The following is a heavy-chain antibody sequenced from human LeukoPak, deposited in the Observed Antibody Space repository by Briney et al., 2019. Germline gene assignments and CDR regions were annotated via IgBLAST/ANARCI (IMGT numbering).Heavy chain of an antibody. CDR3: VRGRYYDSSGHGAFDI. J-gene: IGHJ3*02. D-gene: IGHD3-22*01. Sequence: PGGSLRLSCAASEFTFSSYWMHWVRQAPGKGLVWVSRINTDGSTTNYADSVKGRFTISRDNAKNTLYLQMNSLRAEDTAVYYCVRGRYYDSSGHGAFDIWGQGTLVTVSS. CDR2: INTDGSTT. V-gene: IGHV3-74*01. CDR1: EFTFSSYW.